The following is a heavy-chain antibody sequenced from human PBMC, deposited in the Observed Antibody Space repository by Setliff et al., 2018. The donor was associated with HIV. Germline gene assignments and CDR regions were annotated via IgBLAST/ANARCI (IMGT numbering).Heavy chain of an antibody. J-gene: IGHJ1*01. D-gene: IGHD6-13*01. CDR3: ARIAGVSSSWPPEYFQH. CDR2: IYYRGAT. Sequence: SETLSLTCTVSGGSISNSDFYWGWIRQSPGKGLEWIGSIYYRGATYYNPTLQSRVTISVDTSKNQFSLKLSSVTAADTAVYYCARIAGVSSSWPPEYFQHWGQGTLVTVSS. V-gene: IGHV4-39*07. CDR1: GGSISNSDFY.